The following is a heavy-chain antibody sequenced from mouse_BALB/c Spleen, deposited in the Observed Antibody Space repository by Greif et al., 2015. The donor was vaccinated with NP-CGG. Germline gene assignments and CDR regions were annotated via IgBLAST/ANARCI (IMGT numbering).Heavy chain of an antibody. CDR2: INPSSGYT. CDR1: GYTFTSYT. D-gene: IGHD1-2*01. V-gene: IGHV1-4*01. Sequence: QVQLKESGAELARPGASVKMSCKASGYTFTSYTMHWVKQRPGQGLEWIGYINPSSGYTNYNQKFKDKATLTADKSSSTAYMQLSSLTSEDSAVYYCAPHYYGEAMDYWGQGTSVTVSS. J-gene: IGHJ4*01. CDR3: APHYYGEAMDY.